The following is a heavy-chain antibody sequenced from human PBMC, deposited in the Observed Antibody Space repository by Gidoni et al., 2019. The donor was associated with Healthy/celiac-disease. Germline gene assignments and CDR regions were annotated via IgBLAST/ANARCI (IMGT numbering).Heavy chain of an antibody. D-gene: IGHD1-26*01. Sequence: QVQLVESGGGVVQPGRSLRLSCAASGFTFSSYGMHWVRQAPGKGLEWVAVISYDGSNKYEADSVKGRFTISRDNSKNTLYLQMNSLRAEDTAVYYCAKDTAYETHLGVDYWGQGTLVTVSS. CDR3: AKDTAYETHLGVDY. CDR2: ISYDGSNK. CDR1: GFTFSSYG. V-gene: IGHV3-30*18. J-gene: IGHJ4*02.